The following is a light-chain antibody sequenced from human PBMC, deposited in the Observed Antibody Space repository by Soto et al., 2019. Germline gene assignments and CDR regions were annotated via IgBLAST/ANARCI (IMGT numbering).Light chain of an antibody. V-gene: IGKV1-39*02. CDR3: QVYGSSPKT. CDR1: ESISSY. CDR2: DAS. Sequence: DIQMTQSPSSLSASVGDRVTITCRASESISSYLNWYQQKPGKAPKLLIYDASSLQSGVPSRFSGSGSGTDFTLTISRLEPGDFAVYYCQVYGSSPKTFGQGTKVEFK. J-gene: IGKJ1*01.